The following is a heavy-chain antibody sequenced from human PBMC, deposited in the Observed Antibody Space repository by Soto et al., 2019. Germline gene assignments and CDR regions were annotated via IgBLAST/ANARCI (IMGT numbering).Heavy chain of an antibody. CDR2: INQDGRAG. J-gene: IGHJ3*02. D-gene: IGHD3-22*01. Sequence: PGGSLRLSCAASGFSFSTYWMSWVRQAPGKGLEWVANINQDGRAGWYVGSVKGRFTISRDNAKKSLYLQMNSLRVEDTAVYFCARGDYHDTSGPFSDAFDIWGQGTMVTVSS. V-gene: IGHV3-7*04. CDR3: ARGDYHDTSGPFSDAFDI. CDR1: GFSFSTYW.